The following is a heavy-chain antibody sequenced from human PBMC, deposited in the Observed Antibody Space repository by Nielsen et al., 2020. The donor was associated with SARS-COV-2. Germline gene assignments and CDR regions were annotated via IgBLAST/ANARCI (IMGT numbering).Heavy chain of an antibody. CDR1: GFTFSSYG. CDR2: ISYDGSNK. D-gene: IGHD3-22*01. Sequence: GESLKISCAASGFTFSSYGMHWVRQAPGKGLEWVAVISYDGSNKYYADSVKGRFTISRDNSKNTLYLQMNSLRAEDTAVYYCATDYYDSSGYLYFDYWGQGTLVTVFS. V-gene: IGHV3-30*03. CDR3: ATDYYDSSGYLYFDY. J-gene: IGHJ4*02.